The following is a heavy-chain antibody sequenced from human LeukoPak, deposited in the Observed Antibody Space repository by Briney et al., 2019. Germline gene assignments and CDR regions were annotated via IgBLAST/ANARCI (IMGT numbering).Heavy chain of an antibody. V-gene: IGHV4-39*01. CDR2: IYYSGST. Sequence: KPSETLSLTCTVSGGSISSSSYYWGWIRQPPGKGLEWIVSIYYSGSTYYNPSLKSRVTISVDTSKNQFSLKLSSVTAADTAVYYCASGGGGIWFGELLSTVYYYGMDVWGQGTTVAVSS. CDR1: GGSISSSSYY. CDR3: ASGGGGIWFGELLSTVYYYGMDV. J-gene: IGHJ6*02. D-gene: IGHD3-10*01.